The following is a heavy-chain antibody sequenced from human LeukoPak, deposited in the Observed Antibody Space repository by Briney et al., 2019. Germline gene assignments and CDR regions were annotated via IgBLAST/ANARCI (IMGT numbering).Heavy chain of an antibody. D-gene: IGHD4-17*01. CDR1: GFTFSSYS. V-gene: IGHV3-21*01. Sequence: PGGSLKLSCAASGFTFSSYSMNWVRQAPGKGLEWVSSISSSSSYIYYADSVKGRFTISRDNAKNSLYLQMNSLRAEDTAVYYCARSYGDYALGAFDIWGQGTMVTVSS. CDR3: ARSYGDYALGAFDI. CDR2: ISSSSSYI. J-gene: IGHJ3*02.